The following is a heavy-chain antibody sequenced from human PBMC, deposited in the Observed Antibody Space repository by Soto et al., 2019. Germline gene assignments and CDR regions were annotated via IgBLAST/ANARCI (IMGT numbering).Heavy chain of an antibody. D-gene: IGHD5-12*01. CDR2: VYQNGLT. J-gene: IGHJ4*02. V-gene: IGHV4-4*02. CDR3: ARGGGYDSFDY. CDR1: GDSIGNNVW. Sequence: SETLSLTCAVSGDSIGNNVWWSWVRQPPGKGLEWIGEVYQNGLTDYNPSLQGRVTMSADMSKNQFSLKLSSVTAADMAVYYCARGGGYDSFDYWGQGVLVTVSS.